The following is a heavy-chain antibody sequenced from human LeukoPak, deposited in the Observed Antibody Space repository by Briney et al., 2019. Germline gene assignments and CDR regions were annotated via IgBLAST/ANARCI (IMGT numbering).Heavy chain of an antibody. J-gene: IGHJ4*02. Sequence: SGGSLRLSCAASGFTFSRYAMSWVRRAPGKGLEWVSAISGSGGSTYYADSVKGRFTISRDNSKNTLYLQMNSLRAEDTAVYYCAKGRDLRYFDWLAKTADYWGQGTLVTVSS. CDR1: GFTFSRYA. CDR2: ISGSGGST. D-gene: IGHD3-9*01. V-gene: IGHV3-23*01. CDR3: AKGRDLRYFDWLAKTADY.